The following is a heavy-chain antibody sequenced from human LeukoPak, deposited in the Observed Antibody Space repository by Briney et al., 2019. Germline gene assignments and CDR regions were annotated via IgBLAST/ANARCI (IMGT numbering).Heavy chain of an antibody. J-gene: IGHJ4*02. CDR1: GFTFSSYG. V-gene: IGHV3-23*01. D-gene: IGHD2-8*01. CDR2: ISGSGGST. CDR3: ARGFNGFGD. Sequence: PGGSLRLSCAASGFTFSSYGMNWVRQAPGKGLEWVSGISGSGGSTYYADSVKGRFTISRDNFKNTLYLQMNSLRAEDTAVYYCARGFNGFGDWGQGTLVTVSS.